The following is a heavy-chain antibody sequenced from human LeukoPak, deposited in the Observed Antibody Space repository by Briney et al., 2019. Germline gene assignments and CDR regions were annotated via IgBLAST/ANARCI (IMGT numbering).Heavy chain of an antibody. CDR3: ARRATMVRGQTNWFDP. D-gene: IGHD3-10*01. Sequence: PGGSLRLSCAASGFTFTSYALHWGRQAPGKGLEYVSSLSINGRSTYYANSVKGRFTISRDNSKNTLYLQMGSLRPEDMAVYYCARRATMVRGQTNWFDPWGQGTLVTVSS. CDR1: GFTFTSYA. CDR2: LSINGRST. V-gene: IGHV3-64*01. J-gene: IGHJ5*02.